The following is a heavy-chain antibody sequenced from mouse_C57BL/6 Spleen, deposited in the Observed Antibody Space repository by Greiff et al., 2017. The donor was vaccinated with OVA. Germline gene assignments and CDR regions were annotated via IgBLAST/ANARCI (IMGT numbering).Heavy chain of an antibody. CDR1: GYAFSSSW. CDR2: IYPGDGDT. Sequence: VKLMESGPELVKPGASVKISCKASGYAFSSSWMNWVKQRPGKGLEWIGRIYPGDGDTNYNGKFKGKATLTADKSSSTAYMQLSSLTSEDSAVYFCARPYYYGVFAYWGQGTLVTVSA. J-gene: IGHJ3*01. CDR3: ARPYYYGVFAY. D-gene: IGHD1-1*01. V-gene: IGHV1-82*01.